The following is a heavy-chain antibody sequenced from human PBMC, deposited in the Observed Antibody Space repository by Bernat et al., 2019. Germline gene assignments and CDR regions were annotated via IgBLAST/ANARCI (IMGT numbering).Heavy chain of an antibody. CDR2: ISGSGGST. V-gene: IGHV3-23*01. Sequence: EVQLLESGGGLVQTGGSLRLSCAASGFTFSSYAVSWVRQAPGKGLEWVSTISGSGGSTYYADSVKGRFTISRDNSKNTLYLQMNSLRAEDTAVYYCARDPNYGGNWFDPWGQGTLVTVSS. CDR1: GFTFSSYA. J-gene: IGHJ5*02. CDR3: ARDPNYGGNWFDP. D-gene: IGHD5-24*01.